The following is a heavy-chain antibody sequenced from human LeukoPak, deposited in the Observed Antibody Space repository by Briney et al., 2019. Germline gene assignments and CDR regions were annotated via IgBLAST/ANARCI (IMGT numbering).Heavy chain of an antibody. CDR3: AKDAPGYSSLSTDAFDI. D-gene: IGHD5-18*01. CDR2: ISGSGGST. Sequence: PGGSLRLSCAASGFTFSSYAMHWVRQAPGKGLEWVSAISGSGGSTYYADSVKGRFTISRDNSKNTLYLQMNSLRVEDTAVYYCAKDAPGYSSLSTDAFDIWGQGRMVTVSS. J-gene: IGHJ3*02. CDR1: GFTFSSYA. V-gene: IGHV3-23*01.